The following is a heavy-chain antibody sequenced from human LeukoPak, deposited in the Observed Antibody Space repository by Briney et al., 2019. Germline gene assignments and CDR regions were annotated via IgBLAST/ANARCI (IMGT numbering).Heavy chain of an antibody. Sequence: SETLSLTCAVYGGSFSGYYWSWIRQPPGKELEWIGEINHSGSTNYNPSLKSRVTISVDTSKNQFSLKLSSVTAADTAVYYCARGPRHHFNYWGQGTLVTVSS. J-gene: IGHJ4*02. CDR3: ARGPRHHFNY. CDR2: INHSGST. D-gene: IGHD1-14*01. V-gene: IGHV4-34*01. CDR1: GGSFSGYY.